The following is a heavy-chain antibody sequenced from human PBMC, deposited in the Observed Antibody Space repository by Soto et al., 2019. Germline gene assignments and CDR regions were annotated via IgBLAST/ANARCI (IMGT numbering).Heavy chain of an antibody. CDR1: GGSVGSGGYY. J-gene: IGHJ5*02. CDR3: ARENSASGEYGDTLYNWFDP. V-gene: IGHV4-31*11. CDR2: IYNSGST. D-gene: IGHD4-17*01. Sequence: SETLSLTCAVSGGSVGSGGYYWTWIRQHPGKGLEWIGCIYNSGSTYYNPSLKSRATISGDTSKNQFSLRLSSVTAADTAVYYCARENSASGEYGDTLYNWFDPWGQGTLVTVSS.